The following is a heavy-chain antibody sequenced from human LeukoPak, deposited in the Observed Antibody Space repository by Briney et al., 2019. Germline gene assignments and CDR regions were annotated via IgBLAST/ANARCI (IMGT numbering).Heavy chain of an antibody. V-gene: IGHV3-21*04. Sequence: GGSLRLSCAASGFTFSSYSMNWVRQAPGKGLEWVSSISSSSSYIYYADSVKGRFTISRDNAKNSLYLQMNSLRAEDTALYYCAKDTDPFDSSGYYFDYWGQGTLVTVSS. CDR2: ISSSSSYI. CDR3: AKDTDPFDSSGYYFDY. CDR1: GFTFSSYS. D-gene: IGHD3-22*01. J-gene: IGHJ4*02.